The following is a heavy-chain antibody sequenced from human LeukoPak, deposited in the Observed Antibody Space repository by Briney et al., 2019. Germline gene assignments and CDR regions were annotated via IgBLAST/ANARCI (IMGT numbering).Heavy chain of an antibody. CDR3: ARGPYCSGGSCYWGPTYYYFDY. Sequence: SVKVSCKASGGTFSSYAISWVRQAPGQGLEWTGGIIPIFGTANYAQKFQGRVTITADKSTSTAYMELSSLRSEDTAVYYCARGPYCSGGSCYWGPTYYYFDYWGQGTLVTVSS. CDR1: GGTFSSYA. D-gene: IGHD2-15*01. V-gene: IGHV1-69*06. J-gene: IGHJ4*02. CDR2: IIPIFGTA.